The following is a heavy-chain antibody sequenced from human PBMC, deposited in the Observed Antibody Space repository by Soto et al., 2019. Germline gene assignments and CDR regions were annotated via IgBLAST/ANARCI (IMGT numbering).Heavy chain of an antibody. CDR2: IYYSGST. V-gene: IGHV4-30-4*08. Sequence: PSEILSLTCTVSGGSISSGGYYWSWIRQHPGKGLEWIGYIYYSGSTYYNPSLKSRVTISVDTSKNQFSLKLSSVTAADTAVYYCARVPTYYYDRGAAFDIWGQGTMVTVSS. CDR1: GGSISSGGYY. D-gene: IGHD3-22*01. J-gene: IGHJ3*02. CDR3: ARVPTYYYDRGAAFDI.